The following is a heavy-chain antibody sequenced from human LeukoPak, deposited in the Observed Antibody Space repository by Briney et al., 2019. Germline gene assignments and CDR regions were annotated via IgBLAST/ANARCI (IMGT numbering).Heavy chain of an antibody. CDR2: IRYDGSNK. Sequence: PGGSLRLSCAASGFTFSSYGMHWVRQAPGKGLEWVAFIRYDGSNKYYADSVKGRFTISRDNSKNTLYLQMNSLRAEDTAVYYCAKDLSSTSCPDYWGQGTLVTVSS. CDR3: AKDLSSTSCPDY. D-gene: IGHD2-2*01. V-gene: IGHV3-30*02. CDR1: GFTFSSYG. J-gene: IGHJ4*02.